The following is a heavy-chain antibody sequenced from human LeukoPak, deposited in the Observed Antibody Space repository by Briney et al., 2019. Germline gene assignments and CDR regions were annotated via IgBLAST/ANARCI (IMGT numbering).Heavy chain of an antibody. D-gene: IGHD1/OR15-1a*01. CDR2: IIPMSGTT. J-gene: IGHJ4*02. Sequence: SVKVSCKASGDTFSSYAFSWVRQAPGQGLEWMGAIIPMSGTTHYAQNFQGRVTITSAESTRTVYLEVTSLRSEDTALYYCARSNNVFFAGDHWGQGTLVTVS. CDR1: GDTFSSYA. V-gene: IGHV1-69*13. CDR3: ARSNNVFFAGDH.